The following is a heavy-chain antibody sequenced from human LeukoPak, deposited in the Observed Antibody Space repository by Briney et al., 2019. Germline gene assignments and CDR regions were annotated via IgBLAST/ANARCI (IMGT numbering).Heavy chain of an antibody. V-gene: IGHV3-30*18. D-gene: IGHD3-22*01. CDR1: GFTFSSYG. CDR2: ISYDGSNK. J-gene: IGHJ4*02. Sequence: PGRSLRLSCAASGFTFSSYGMHWVRQAPGKGLEWVAVISYDGSNKYYADSVKGRFTISRDNSKNTLYLQMNSLRAEDTAVYYCAKDTEPHYYDSSGYSDYWGQGTLVTVSS. CDR3: AKDTEPHYYDSSGYSDY.